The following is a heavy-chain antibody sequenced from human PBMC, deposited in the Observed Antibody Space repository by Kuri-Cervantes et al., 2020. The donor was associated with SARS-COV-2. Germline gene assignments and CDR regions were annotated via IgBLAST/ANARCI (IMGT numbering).Heavy chain of an antibody. CDR1: GFTFSSYE. CDR3: ARDGAARRLYMDV. CDR2: ISSSSSYI. V-gene: IGHV3-21*01. D-gene: IGHD6-6*01. J-gene: IGHJ6*03. Sequence: GGSLRLSCAASGFTFSSYEMNWVSQAPGKGLEWVSSISSSSSYIYYADSVKGRFTISRDNAKNSLYLQMNSLRAEDAAVYYCARDGAARRLYMDVWGKGTTVTVSS.